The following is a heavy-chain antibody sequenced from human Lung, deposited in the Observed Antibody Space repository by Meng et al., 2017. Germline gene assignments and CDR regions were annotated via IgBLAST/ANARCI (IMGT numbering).Heavy chain of an antibody. V-gene: IGHV4-34*01. CDR2: INHSGST. CDR1: GGSFSGYY. CDR3: ARGYDILTGPPLDY. J-gene: IGHJ4*02. D-gene: IGHD3-9*01. Sequence: PPQQGGAGGVKLCDTLPIPCAVDGGSFSGYYLSWIRQPPGKGLEWIGEINHSGSTNYNPSLKSRVTISVDTSKNQFSLKLSSVTAADTAVYYCARGYDILTGPPLDYWGQGTLVTVSS.